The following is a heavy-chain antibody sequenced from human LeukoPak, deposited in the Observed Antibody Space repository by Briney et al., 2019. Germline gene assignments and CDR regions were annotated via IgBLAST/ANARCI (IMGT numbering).Heavy chain of an antibody. V-gene: IGHV4-34*01. Sequence: SETLSLTCSVYDGSFSGYYCSWIRQVPGKGLEWLGEIHHSGITNYNPSLKSRLTLSEDTSNTQFSLRLTSVTAADTAVYFCARGHSTSGFDYWGRGTLVTVSS. CDR2: IHHSGIT. J-gene: IGHJ4*02. D-gene: IGHD2-2*01. CDR1: DGSFSGYY. CDR3: ARGHSTSGFDY.